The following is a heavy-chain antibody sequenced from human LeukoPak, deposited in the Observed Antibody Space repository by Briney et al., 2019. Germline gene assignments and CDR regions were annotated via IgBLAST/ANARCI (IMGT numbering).Heavy chain of an antibody. Sequence: GGSLRLSCTASGFSFSSYSMNWVRQAPGKGLEWVSSISSSSSYIYYADSMTGRFTISRDNAKDSLYLQMNSLRAEDTAVYYCARDSDWNDGLDYWGQGTLVTVSS. CDR1: GFSFSSYS. V-gene: IGHV3-21*01. J-gene: IGHJ4*02. D-gene: IGHD1-1*01. CDR2: ISSSSSYI. CDR3: ARDSDWNDGLDY.